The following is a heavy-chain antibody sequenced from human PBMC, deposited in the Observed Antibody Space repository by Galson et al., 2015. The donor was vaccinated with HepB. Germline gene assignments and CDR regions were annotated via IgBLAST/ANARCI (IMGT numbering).Heavy chain of an antibody. Sequence: SLRLSCAASGFTFSNFPMHWVRQAPGKGLEWVAVISYDGSNKYYADSVKGRFTISRDNSKNTLYLQMNSLRAEDTAVYYCARDTYYYDSSGYYYDYWGQGTLVTVSS. CDR3: ARDTYYYDSSGYYYDY. CDR2: ISYDGSNK. D-gene: IGHD3-22*01. CDR1: GFTFSNFP. V-gene: IGHV3-30*04. J-gene: IGHJ4*02.